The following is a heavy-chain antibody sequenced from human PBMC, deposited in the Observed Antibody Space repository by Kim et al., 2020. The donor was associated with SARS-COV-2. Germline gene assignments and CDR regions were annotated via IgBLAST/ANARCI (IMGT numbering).Heavy chain of an antibody. Sequence: GTTNYTPSLMMRGTQSVDTTQNQFSLRLSSVTAADTAVYYCARERPWFDPWGQGTLVTVSS. V-gene: IGHV4-4*07. J-gene: IGHJ5*02. CDR3: ARERPWFDP. CDR2: GTT.